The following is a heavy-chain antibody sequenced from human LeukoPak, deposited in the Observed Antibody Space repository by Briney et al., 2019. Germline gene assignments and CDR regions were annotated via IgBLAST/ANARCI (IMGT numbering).Heavy chain of an antibody. Sequence: SETLSLTCAVYGGSFSGYYWSWIRQPPGKGLEWIGEINHSGSTNYNPSLKSRVTISVDTSKNQFSLKLSSVTAADTAVYYCARRPYSYGSYYFDYWGQGTLVTVSS. CDR2: INHSGST. J-gene: IGHJ4*02. V-gene: IGHV4-34*01. CDR3: ARRPYSYGSYYFDY. D-gene: IGHD5-18*01. CDR1: GGSFSGYY.